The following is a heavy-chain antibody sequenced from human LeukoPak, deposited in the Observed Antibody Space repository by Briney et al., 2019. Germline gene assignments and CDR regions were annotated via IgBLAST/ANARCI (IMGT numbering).Heavy chain of an antibody. Sequence: QSGGSLRLSCAASGFTFSSYGMHWVRQAPGKGLEWVAFIRYDGSNKYYADSVKGRFTISRDNSKNTLYLQMNSLRAEDTAVYYCAKDHGDYSPYNWFDPWGQGTLVTVSS. D-gene: IGHD4-17*01. J-gene: IGHJ5*02. CDR3: AKDHGDYSPYNWFDP. CDR1: GFTFSSYG. V-gene: IGHV3-30*02. CDR2: IRYDGSNK.